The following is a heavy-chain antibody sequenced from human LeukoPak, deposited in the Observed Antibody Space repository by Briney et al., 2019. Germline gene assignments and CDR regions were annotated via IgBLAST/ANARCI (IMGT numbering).Heavy chain of an antibody. CDR3: AKDIGPIALDAFDI. CDR2: INHSGST. V-gene: IGHV4-34*01. J-gene: IGHJ3*02. D-gene: IGHD5-12*01. CDR1: GGSFSGYY. Sequence: PSETLSLTCAVYGGSFSGYYWSWIRQPPGKGLEWIGEINHSGSTNYNPSLKSRVTISVDTSKNQFSLKLSSVTAADTAVYYCAKDIGPIALDAFDIWGQGTMVTVSS.